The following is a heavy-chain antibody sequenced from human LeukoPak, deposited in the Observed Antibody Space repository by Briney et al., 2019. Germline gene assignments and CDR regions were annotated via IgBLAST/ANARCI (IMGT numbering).Heavy chain of an antibody. J-gene: IGHJ4*02. Sequence: QSGGSLRLSCTASGFTFDDYTMHWVRQAPGKGLEWVSLISWDGGSTYYADSVKGRFTISRDNSKNSLYLQMNSLRTEDTALYYCAKENSEDRVVDYWGQGTLVIVSS. CDR1: GFTFDDYT. CDR3: AKENSEDRVVDY. V-gene: IGHV3-43*01. CDR2: ISWDGGST. D-gene: IGHD2-15*01.